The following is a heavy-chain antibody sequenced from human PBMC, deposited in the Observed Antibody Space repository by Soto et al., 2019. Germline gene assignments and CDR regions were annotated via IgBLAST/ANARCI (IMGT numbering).Heavy chain of an antibody. CDR2: MNPNSGNT. Sequence: ASVKLSCKASGYTFTSYDINWVRQATGQGLEWMGWMNPNSGNTGYAQKFQGRVTMTRNTSISTAYMELSSLRSEDTAVYYCARDRYCSSTSCYPDHNWFDPWGQGTLVTVSS. J-gene: IGHJ5*02. D-gene: IGHD2-2*01. CDR3: ARDRYCSSTSCYPDHNWFDP. CDR1: GYTFTSYD. V-gene: IGHV1-8*01.